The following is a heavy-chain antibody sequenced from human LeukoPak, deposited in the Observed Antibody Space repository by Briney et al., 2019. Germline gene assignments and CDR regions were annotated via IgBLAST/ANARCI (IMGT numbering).Heavy chain of an antibody. CDR3: ARDMVDSSGYYPFDY. CDR2: IIPIFGTA. D-gene: IGHD3-22*01. CDR1: GGTFSSYA. Sequence: SVKVSCKATGGTFSSYAISWVRQAPGQGLEWMGRIIPIFGTANYAQKFQGRVTITTDESTSTAYMELSSLRSEDTAVYYCARDMVDSSGYYPFDYWGQGTLVTVSS. V-gene: IGHV1-69*05. J-gene: IGHJ4*02.